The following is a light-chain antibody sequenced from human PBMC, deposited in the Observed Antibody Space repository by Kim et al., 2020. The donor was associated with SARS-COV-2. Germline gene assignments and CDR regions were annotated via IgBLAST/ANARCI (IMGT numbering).Light chain of an antibody. Sequence: AIRMTQSPSALSASTGDRVTFTCRASQRIGRSVAWYQQNPGKAPNLLIYGASTLQSGVPSRFSGSGSGTDFTLTISSLQSEDFATYYCQQYDGYPYTFGQGTKLEI. CDR1: QRIGRS. CDR3: QQYDGYPYT. CDR2: GAS. V-gene: IGKV1-8*01. J-gene: IGKJ2*01.